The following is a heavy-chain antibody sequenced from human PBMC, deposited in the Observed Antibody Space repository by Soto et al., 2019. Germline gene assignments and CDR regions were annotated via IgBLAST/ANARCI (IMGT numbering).Heavy chain of an antibody. D-gene: IGHD3-10*01. CDR3: ARRNVYGSGSYSFDY. V-gene: IGHV1-3*01. J-gene: IGHJ4*02. Sequence: QVQLVQSGAEVKKPGASVKVSCKASGYTFTNYAMHWVRQAPGQRLEWMGWINAAIGNTKYSQKFQGSVTITRDTSANTAYMELSSLRSEDTAVYYCARRNVYGSGSYSFDYWGQGTLVTVPS. CDR2: INAAIGNT. CDR1: GYTFTNYA.